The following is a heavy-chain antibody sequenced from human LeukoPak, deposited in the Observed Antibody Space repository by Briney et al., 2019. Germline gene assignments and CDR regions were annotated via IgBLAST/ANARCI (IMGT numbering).Heavy chain of an antibody. CDR3: ARVGIDSSSSPPYYYYYMDV. CDR2: IIPIFGTA. CDR1: GGTFSSYA. Sequence: ASVKVSCKASGGTFSSYAISWVRQAPGQGLEWMGGIIPIFGTANYAQKFQGRDTITADESTSTAYMELSSLRSEDTAVYYCARVGIDSSSSPPYYYYYMDVWGKGTTVTVSS. V-gene: IGHV1-69*13. J-gene: IGHJ6*03. D-gene: IGHD6-6*01.